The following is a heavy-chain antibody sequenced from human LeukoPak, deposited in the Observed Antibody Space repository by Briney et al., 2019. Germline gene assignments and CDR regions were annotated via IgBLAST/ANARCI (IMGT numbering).Heavy chain of an antibody. CDR1: GFTFSSSA. D-gene: IGHD5-12*01. CDR2: ISGSGGST. Sequence: GGSLRLSCATSGFTFSSSAMNWVRQAPGKGLEWVSTISGSGGSTYYADSVKGRFTISRDNAKNSLYLQMNSLRAEDTAVYYCARDSPQALAILHAFDIWGHGTMVTVSS. CDR3: ARDSPQALAILHAFDI. V-gene: IGHV3-23*01. J-gene: IGHJ3*02.